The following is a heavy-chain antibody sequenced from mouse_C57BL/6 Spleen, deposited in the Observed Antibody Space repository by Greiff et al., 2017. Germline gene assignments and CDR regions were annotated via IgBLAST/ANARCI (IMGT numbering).Heavy chain of an antibody. V-gene: IGHV1-53*01. CDR1: GYTFTSYW. CDR2: INPSNGGT. D-gene: IGHD1-1*01. Sequence: VQLQQSGPELVKPGASVKLSCKASGYTFTSYWMHWVKQRPGQGLEWIGNINPSNGGTNYNEKFKSKATMTVDKSSSAAYMQLSSLTSEDSAVYYCARSDYYASNAKGYWGQGPSVTVST. J-gene: IGHJ4*01. CDR3: ARSDYYASNAKGY.